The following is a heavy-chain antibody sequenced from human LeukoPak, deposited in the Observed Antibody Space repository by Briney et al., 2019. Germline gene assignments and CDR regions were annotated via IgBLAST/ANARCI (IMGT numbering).Heavy chain of an antibody. CDR3: ARDNIVTIFGVTNYYGMDV. D-gene: IGHD3-3*01. CDR1: GGSISSYY. V-gene: IGHV4-59*01. J-gene: IGHJ6*02. Sequence: PSETLSLTCTVSGGSISSYYWSWIRQPPGKGLEWIGYIYYSGSTNYNPPLKSRVTISVDTSKNQFSLKLSSVTAADTAVYYCARDNIVTIFGVTNYYGMDVWGQGTTVTVSS. CDR2: IYYSGST.